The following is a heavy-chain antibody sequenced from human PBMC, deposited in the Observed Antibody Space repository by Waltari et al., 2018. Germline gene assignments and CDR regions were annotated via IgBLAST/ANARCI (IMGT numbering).Heavy chain of an antibody. Sequence: QVQLQESGPGLVKPSETLSLTCAVSGYSISSGYYWGWIRQPPGKGLEWIGSIYHSGSPYYNPSLKSRVTISVDTSKNQFSLKLSSVTAADTAVYYCARAIVGATTSFDYWGQGTLVTVSS. V-gene: IGHV4-38-2*01. CDR2: IYHSGSP. CDR1: GYSISSGYY. J-gene: IGHJ4*02. D-gene: IGHD1-26*01. CDR3: ARAIVGATTSFDY.